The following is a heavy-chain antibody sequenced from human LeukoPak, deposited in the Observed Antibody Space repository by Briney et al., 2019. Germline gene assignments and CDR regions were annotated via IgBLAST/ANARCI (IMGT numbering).Heavy chain of an antibody. CDR1: GFTFSSYA. CDR2: ISGSGGST. J-gene: IGHJ4*02. Sequence: PGRSLRLSCAASGFTFSSYAMSWVRQAPGKGLEWVSAISGSGGSTYYADSVKGRSTISRDNSKNTLYLQMNSLRAEDTAVYYCAKGRISPIPSSFDYWGQGTLVTVSS. V-gene: IGHV3-23*01. CDR3: AKGRISPIPSSFDY. D-gene: IGHD2/OR15-2a*01.